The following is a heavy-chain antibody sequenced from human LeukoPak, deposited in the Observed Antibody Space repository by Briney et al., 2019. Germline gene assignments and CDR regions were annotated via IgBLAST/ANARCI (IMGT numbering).Heavy chain of an antibody. CDR3: ASGAVAGTCWVS. Sequence: SETLSLTCTVSGGSISSSSYYWGWIRQPPGKGLEWIGSIYYSGSTYYNPSLKSRVTISVDTSKNQFSLKLSSVTAADTAVYYCASGAVAGTCWVSWGQGTLVTVSS. D-gene: IGHD6-19*01. J-gene: IGHJ5*02. CDR2: IYYSGST. CDR1: GGSISSSSYY. V-gene: IGHV4-39*07.